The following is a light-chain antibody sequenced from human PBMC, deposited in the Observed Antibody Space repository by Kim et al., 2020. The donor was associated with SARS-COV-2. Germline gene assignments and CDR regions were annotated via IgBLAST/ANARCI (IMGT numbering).Light chain of an antibody. J-gene: IGKJ2*01. V-gene: IGKV1-9*01. CDR3: QQLSSYPYT. Sequence: SSSVGDRVAIDGQVSQSISIYLTWYQQTPGKAPKILIYTASTWPNGVPSRFSGSGSGTEFTLTISSLQPEDFATYYCQQLSSYPYTFGQGTKLEI. CDR1: QSISIY. CDR2: TAS.